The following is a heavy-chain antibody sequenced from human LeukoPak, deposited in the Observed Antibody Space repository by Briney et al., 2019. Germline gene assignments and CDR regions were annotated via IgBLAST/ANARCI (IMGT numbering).Heavy chain of an antibody. Sequence: GGSLRLSCAASGFTFSSYWMSWVRQAPGKGLEWAANIKQGGSEKYYVDSVKGRFTISRDNAKNSLYLQMNSLRAEDTAVYYCARIRIQLWARIDYWGQGTLVTVSS. CDR1: GFTFSSYW. D-gene: IGHD5-18*01. CDR2: IKQGGSEK. CDR3: ARIRIQLWARIDY. V-gene: IGHV3-7*01. J-gene: IGHJ4*02.